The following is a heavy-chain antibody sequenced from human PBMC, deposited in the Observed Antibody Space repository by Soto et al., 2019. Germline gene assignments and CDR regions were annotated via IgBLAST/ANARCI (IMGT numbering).Heavy chain of an antibody. Sequence: ASVKVSCKASGYTFTSYAMHWVRQAPGQRLEWMGWINAGNGNTKYSQKFQGRVTITRDTSASTAYMELSSLRSEDTAVYYCARSAHCSGGSCYSPFDCWGQGTLVTVSS. D-gene: IGHD2-15*01. CDR3: ARSAHCSGGSCYSPFDC. CDR1: GYTFTSYA. V-gene: IGHV1-3*01. CDR2: INAGNGNT. J-gene: IGHJ4*02.